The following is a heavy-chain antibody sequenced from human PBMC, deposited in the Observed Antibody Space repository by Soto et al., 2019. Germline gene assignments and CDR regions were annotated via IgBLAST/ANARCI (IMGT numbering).Heavy chain of an antibody. J-gene: IGHJ4*02. CDR1: GFTFSSYG. V-gene: IGHV3-30*18. CDR2: ISYDGSNK. Sequence: QVQLVESGGGVVQPGRSLRLSCAASGFTFSSYGMHWVRQAPGKGLEWVAVISYDGSNKYYADSVKGRFTISRDNSKNTLYLQMNSVRDEDTAVYYCANLAIYYDYIWGSYRGQGGNIDYWGQGTLVTVSS. CDR3: ANLAIYYDYIWGSYRGQGGNIDY. D-gene: IGHD3-16*02.